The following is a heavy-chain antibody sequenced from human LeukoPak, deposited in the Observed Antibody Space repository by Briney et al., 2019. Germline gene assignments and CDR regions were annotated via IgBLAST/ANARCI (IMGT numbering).Heavy chain of an antibody. CDR3: ARDKGVDFWSGQPGYYYYGMDV. J-gene: IGHJ6*02. Sequence: SVKVSCKASGGTFSSYAISWVRQAPGQGLEWMGGIIPIFGTANYAQKFQGRVTITAVESTSTAYMELSSLRSEDTAVYYCARDKGVDFWSGQPGYYYYGMDVWGQGTTVTVSS. D-gene: IGHD3-3*01. CDR2: IIPIFGTA. V-gene: IGHV1-69*13. CDR1: GGTFSSYA.